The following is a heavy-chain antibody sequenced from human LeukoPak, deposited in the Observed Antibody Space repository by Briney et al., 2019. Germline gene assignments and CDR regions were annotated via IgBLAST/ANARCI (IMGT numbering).Heavy chain of an antibody. J-gene: IGHJ4*02. CDR1: GGSISSSSYY. D-gene: IGHD3-10*01. CDR3: ARESEWFGELF. Sequence: SETLSLTCTVSGGSISSSSYYWGWIRQPPGKGLEWIGSIYYSGSTYYNPSLKSRVTISVDTSKNQFSLKLSSVTAADTAVYYCARESEWFGELFWGQGTLVTVSS. CDR2: IYYSGST. V-gene: IGHV4-39*07.